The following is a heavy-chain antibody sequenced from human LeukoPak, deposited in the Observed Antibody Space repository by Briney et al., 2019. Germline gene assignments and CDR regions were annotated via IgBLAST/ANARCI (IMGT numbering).Heavy chain of an antibody. D-gene: IGHD3-22*01. CDR3: ARAGDYYDSSGYYAFDI. Sequence: SETLSLTCTVSGGSVSSGSYYWSWIRQPPGKGLEWIGYIYYSGSANYNPSLKSRVTISVDTSKNQFSLKLSSVTAADTAVYYCARAGDYYDSSGYYAFDIWGQGTMVTVSS. CDR1: GGSVSSGSYY. V-gene: IGHV4-61*01. CDR2: IYYSGSA. J-gene: IGHJ3*02.